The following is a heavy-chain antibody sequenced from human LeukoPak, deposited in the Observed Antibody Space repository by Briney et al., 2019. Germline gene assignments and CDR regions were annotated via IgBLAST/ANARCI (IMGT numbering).Heavy chain of an antibody. Sequence: GGSLRLSCAASGFTFSSYAMSWVRQAPGKGLECVSGISGSGGSTYYADSVKGRFTISRDNSKNTLYLQMDSLRVEDTAVYYCAKGGSGWNNDHWGQGTLVTVSS. CDR1: GFTFSSYA. D-gene: IGHD6-19*01. CDR2: ISGSGGST. J-gene: IGHJ4*02. V-gene: IGHV3-23*01. CDR3: AKGGSGWNNDH.